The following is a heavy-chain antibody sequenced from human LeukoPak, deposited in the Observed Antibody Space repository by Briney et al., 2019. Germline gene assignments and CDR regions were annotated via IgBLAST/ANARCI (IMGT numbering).Heavy chain of an antibody. Sequence: SVKVSCKASGGTFSNYAINWVRQAPGQGLEWMGGIIPIFGTANYAQKFQGRVTITADESTSTAYMELSSLRSEDTAVYYCARDEGGGYNQWDYWGQGTLVTVSS. J-gene: IGHJ4*02. CDR3: ARDEGGGYNQWDY. V-gene: IGHV1-69*01. CDR1: GGTFSNYA. CDR2: IIPIFGTA. D-gene: IGHD5-24*01.